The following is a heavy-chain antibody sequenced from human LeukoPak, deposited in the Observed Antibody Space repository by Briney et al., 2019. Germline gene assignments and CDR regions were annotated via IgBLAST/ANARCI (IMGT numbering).Heavy chain of an antibody. Sequence: PSETLSLTCTVSGGSISSSSYYWGWIRQPPGKGLEWIGSIYYSGSTYYNPSLKSRVTISVDTSKSQFSLKLSSVTAADTAVYYCARVSVVVPAALNWFDPWGRGTLVTVSS. J-gene: IGHJ5*02. V-gene: IGHV4-39*07. D-gene: IGHD2-2*01. CDR1: GGSISSSSYY. CDR2: IYYSGST. CDR3: ARVSVVVPAALNWFDP.